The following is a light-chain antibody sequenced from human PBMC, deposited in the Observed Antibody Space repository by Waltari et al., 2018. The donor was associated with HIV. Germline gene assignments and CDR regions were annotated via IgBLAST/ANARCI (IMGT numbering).Light chain of an antibody. V-gene: IGLV1-47*01. Sequence: QPKMTQAPSASKTPGQRITMSCSGTKSNLGTNFIYWYQQISGAAHSPVMARNDQRPAGVPDRFSGTKSGTSAFLAITGLRLDDEATYFCASWDDNLGHWIFGGGTKLTVL. CDR1: KSNLGTNF. CDR2: RND. J-gene: IGLJ2*01. CDR3: ASWDDNLGHWI.